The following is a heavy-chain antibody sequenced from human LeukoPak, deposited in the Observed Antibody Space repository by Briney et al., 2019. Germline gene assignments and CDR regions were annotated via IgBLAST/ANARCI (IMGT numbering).Heavy chain of an antibody. D-gene: IGHD2-2*01. CDR1: GFTFSNAW. V-gene: IGHV3-74*01. J-gene: IGHJ4*02. CDR2: INSDGSST. CDR3: ARVYCSSTSCYPYFDY. Sequence: GGSLRLSCAASGFTFSNAWMTWVRQAPGKGLVWVSRINSDGSSTSYADSVKGRFTISRDNAKNTLYLQMNSLRAEDTAVYYCARVYCSSTSCYPYFDYWGQGTLVTVSS.